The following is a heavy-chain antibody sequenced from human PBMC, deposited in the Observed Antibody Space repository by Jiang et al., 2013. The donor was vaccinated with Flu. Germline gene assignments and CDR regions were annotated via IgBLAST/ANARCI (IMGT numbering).Heavy chain of an antibody. Sequence: GAEVKKPGASVKVACKTSGYTFTDFGISWVRQAPGQGLEWMAWISAYNGNTNYAQKFQGRVTMTTDTSTSTAYMELRSLRSDDTAVYYCAVDRIRGHDMAFDIWGPRDNGHRLF. CDR2: ISAYNGNT. CDR3: AVDRIRGHDMAFDI. V-gene: IGHV1-18*01. D-gene: IGHD5-12*01. J-gene: IGHJ3*02. CDR1: GYTFTDFG.